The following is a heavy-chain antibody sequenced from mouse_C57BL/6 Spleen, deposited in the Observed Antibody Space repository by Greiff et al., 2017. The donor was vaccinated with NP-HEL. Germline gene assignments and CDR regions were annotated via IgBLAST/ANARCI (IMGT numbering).Heavy chain of an antibody. J-gene: IGHJ4*01. Sequence: EVKLFPSGGGLVQPGGSLRLSCVASGFTFSDYYMYWVRQTPEKRLEWVAYISHGGGSIHYPDTVKGRSTISRDNATNTLYLQMRRLKSEDTAMYYCSSHVYYGNYVAMDYWGQGTSVTVSS. D-gene: IGHD2-1*01. V-gene: IGHV5-12*01. CDR1: GFTFSDYY. CDR3: SSHVYYGNYVAMDY. CDR2: ISHGGGSI.